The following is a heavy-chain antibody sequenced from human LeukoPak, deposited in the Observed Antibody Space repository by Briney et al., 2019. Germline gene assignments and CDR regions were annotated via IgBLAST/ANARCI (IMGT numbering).Heavy chain of an antibody. J-gene: IGHJ4*02. D-gene: IGHD3-16*01. CDR2: INGDGSNI. Sequence: GGSLRLSCAASGFTFSNHWMYWVRHSPGKGLVCISYINGDGSNINYADSVKGRFTISRDNAKNTVYLQMNSLRADDTAVYYCVRSWGAYWGQGTLVTVSS. CDR3: VRSWGAY. V-gene: IGHV3-74*01. CDR1: GFTFSNHW.